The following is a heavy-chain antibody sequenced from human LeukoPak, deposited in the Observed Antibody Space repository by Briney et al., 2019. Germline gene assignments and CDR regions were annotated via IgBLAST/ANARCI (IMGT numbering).Heavy chain of an antibody. D-gene: IGHD2-2*01. CDR1: GYTFTSYG. V-gene: IGHV1-18*01. CDR2: ISAYNGNT. Sequence: PVASVKVSCKASGYTFTSYGISWVRQAPGQGLEWMGWISAYNGNTNYAQKLQGRVTMTTDTSTSTAYMELRSLRSDDTAVYYCASGIVVVPSYDAFDIWGQGTMVTVSS. J-gene: IGHJ3*02. CDR3: ASGIVVVPSYDAFDI.